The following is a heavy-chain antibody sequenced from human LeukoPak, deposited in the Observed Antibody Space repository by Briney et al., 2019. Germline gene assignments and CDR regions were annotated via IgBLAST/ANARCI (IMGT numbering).Heavy chain of an antibody. CDR2: IRSKDYGGTI. CDR3: TRFSGYEQDF. Sequence: GGSLRLSCAASGFTFGDYAMSWFRQAPGKGLEWVGSIRSKDYGGTIEYAASVKGRFTISRDDSKSIANLQMNSLQSEDTAVYYCTRFSGYEQDFWGQGTMVTVSS. CDR1: GFTFGDYA. V-gene: IGHV3-49*03. J-gene: IGHJ4*02. D-gene: IGHD5-12*01.